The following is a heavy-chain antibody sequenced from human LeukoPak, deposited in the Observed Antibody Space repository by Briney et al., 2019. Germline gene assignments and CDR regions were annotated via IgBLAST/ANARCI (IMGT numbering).Heavy chain of an antibody. J-gene: IGHJ4*02. CDR2: IYYSGST. Sequence: KPSETLSLTCTVSGGSISSYYWSWIRQPPGKGLEWIGSIYYSGSTYYNPSLKSRVTISVDTSKNQFSLKLSSVTAADTAMYYCARDRPAYSRVFDYWGQGTLVTVSS. D-gene: IGHD4-11*01. V-gene: IGHV4-39*07. CDR1: GGSISSYY. CDR3: ARDRPAYSRVFDY.